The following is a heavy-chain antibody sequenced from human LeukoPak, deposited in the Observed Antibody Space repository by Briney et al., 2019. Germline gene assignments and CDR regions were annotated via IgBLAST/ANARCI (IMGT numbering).Heavy chain of an antibody. CDR3: AKDYYYDSSGYYPLVDY. CDR2: IRYDGSNK. CDR1: GFTFSSYG. J-gene: IGHJ4*02. Sequence: GGSLRPSCAASGFTFSSYGMHWVRQAPGKGLEWVAFIRYDGSNKYYADSVKGRFTISRDNSKNTLYLQMNSLRAEDTAVYYCAKDYYYDSSGYYPLVDYWGQGTLVTVSS. D-gene: IGHD3-22*01. V-gene: IGHV3-30*02.